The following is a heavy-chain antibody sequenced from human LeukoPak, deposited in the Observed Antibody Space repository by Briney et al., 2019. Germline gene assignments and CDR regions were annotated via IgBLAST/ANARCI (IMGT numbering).Heavy chain of an antibody. CDR1: GYTFTIYD. CDR2: MNPNSGKT. CDR3: ARGFRAYDTSDYAFSYY. Sequence: ASVKVSCKASGYTFTIYDITWVRQATGQGLEWMGWMNPNSGKTGYAQKFQGRVAMTRDTSISTAYLELSSLRPEDTAVYYCARGFRAYDTSDYAFSYYWGQGTLVTVSS. D-gene: IGHD3-22*01. V-gene: IGHV1-8*01. J-gene: IGHJ4*02.